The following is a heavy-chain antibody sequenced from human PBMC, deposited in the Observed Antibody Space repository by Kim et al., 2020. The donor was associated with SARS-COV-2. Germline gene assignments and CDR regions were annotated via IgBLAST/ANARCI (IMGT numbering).Heavy chain of an antibody. Sequence: STTNDAAAVKGRLTISRDNAKNTLFLQMNSLRADDTAVYYCVRGGGYYNDYWGQGTLVTVSS. CDR3: VRGGGYYNDY. V-gene: IGHV3-74*01. D-gene: IGHD3-22*01. J-gene: IGHJ4*02. CDR2: STT.